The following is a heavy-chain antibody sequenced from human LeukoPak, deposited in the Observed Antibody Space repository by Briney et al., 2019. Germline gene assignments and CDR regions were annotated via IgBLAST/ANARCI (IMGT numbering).Heavy chain of an antibody. CDR1: GFTVSSNY. J-gene: IGHJ3*02. D-gene: IGHD3-10*01. CDR3: AKDRDVLLWFGELGAFDI. V-gene: IGHV3-53*01. Sequence: QPGGSLRLSCAASGFTVSSNYMSWVRQAPGKGLEWVSVIYSGGSTYYADSVKGRFTISRDNSKNTLYLQMNSLRAEDTAVYYCAKDRDVLLWFGELGAFDIWGQGTMVTVSS. CDR2: IYSGGST.